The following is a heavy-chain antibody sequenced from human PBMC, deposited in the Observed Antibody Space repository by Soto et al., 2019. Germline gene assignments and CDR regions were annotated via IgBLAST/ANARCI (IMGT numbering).Heavy chain of an antibody. D-gene: IGHD3-10*01. Sequence: SETLSLTCTVSGGSISSGGYYWSWIRQHPGKGLEWIGYIYYSGSTYYNPSLKSRVTISVDKSKNQFSLKLSSVTAADTAVYYCASGMVRGSIRDDALDIWGQGTMVTVSS. J-gene: IGHJ3*02. CDR3: ASGMVRGSIRDDALDI. CDR1: GGSISSGGYY. CDR2: IYYSGST. V-gene: IGHV4-31*03.